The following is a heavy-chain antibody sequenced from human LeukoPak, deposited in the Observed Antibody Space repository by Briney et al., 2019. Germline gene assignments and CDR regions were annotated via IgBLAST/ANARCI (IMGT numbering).Heavy chain of an antibody. CDR2: IKHSGIT. J-gene: IGHJ6*03. V-gene: IGHV4-34*01. D-gene: IGHD4-17*01. CDR3: ARGTTVTTFEAGTYYYYYIDV. CDR1: GGSFNAEH. Sequence: LGTLCPTPAVYGGSFNAEHWTRIRESPGTGLEGRGGIKHSGITNSNTSPRSRVTISVDTSKNHFSLTLSPVTAADTALYYCARGTTVTTFEAGTYYYYYIDVWGKGTTVAVSS.